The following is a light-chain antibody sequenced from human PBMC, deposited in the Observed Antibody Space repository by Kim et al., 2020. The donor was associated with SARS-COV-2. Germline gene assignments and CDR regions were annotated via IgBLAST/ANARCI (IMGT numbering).Light chain of an antibody. Sequence: EIVLTQSPGTLSLSPGERATLSCRASQSVGNTYLAWYQQKPGQALRLLIYGASSRATGIPDRFSGSGSGTEFTLSISRLEPEDFAVYYCHQYEGSPWTFGQGTKVDIK. CDR2: GAS. V-gene: IGKV3-20*01. CDR1: QSVGNTY. J-gene: IGKJ1*01. CDR3: HQYEGSPWT.